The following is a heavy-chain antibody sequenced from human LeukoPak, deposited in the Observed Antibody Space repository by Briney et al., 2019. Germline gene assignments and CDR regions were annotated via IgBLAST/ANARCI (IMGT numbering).Heavy chain of an antibody. J-gene: IGHJ4*02. CDR2: ISGSGGST. V-gene: IGHV3-23*01. CDR3: ARDLGWFHFDS. CDR1: GFSFRSYA. Sequence: GGSLRLSCAASGFSFRSYAMSWFRQAPGKGLEWLCGISGSGGSTYYADSVKGRFTISRDNSKNTLYLQMNSVRAEDTAIYYCARDLGWFHFDSWGQGTLVTVSS. D-gene: IGHD2-15*01.